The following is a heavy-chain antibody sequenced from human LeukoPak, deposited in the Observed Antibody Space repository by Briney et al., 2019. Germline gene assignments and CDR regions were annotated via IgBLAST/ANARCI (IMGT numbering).Heavy chain of an antibody. V-gene: IGHV3-23*01. Sequence: QTGGSLRLSCAASGFTFSSYAMSWVRQAPGKGLEWVSAISGSGGSTYYADSVKGRFTISRDNSKNTLYLQMNSLRAEDTAVYYCARTEQLVPFQHWGQGTLVTVSS. CDR2: ISGSGGST. J-gene: IGHJ1*01. CDR1: GFTFSSYA. D-gene: IGHD6-13*01. CDR3: ARTEQLVPFQH.